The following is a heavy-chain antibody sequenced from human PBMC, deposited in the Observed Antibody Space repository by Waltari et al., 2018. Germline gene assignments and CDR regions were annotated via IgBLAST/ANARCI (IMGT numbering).Heavy chain of an antibody. D-gene: IGHD3-10*01. Sequence: QVQLVESGGGVVQPGGSLRLSCAASGFTFSSYGMHWVRQAPGKGLGWCAFIRYDGSNKYYADSVKGRFTISRDNSKNTLYLQMNSLRAEDTAVYYCAKASWFRDDAFDIWGQGTMVTVSS. CDR2: IRYDGSNK. V-gene: IGHV3-30*02. CDR1: GFTFSSYG. J-gene: IGHJ3*02. CDR3: AKASWFRDDAFDI.